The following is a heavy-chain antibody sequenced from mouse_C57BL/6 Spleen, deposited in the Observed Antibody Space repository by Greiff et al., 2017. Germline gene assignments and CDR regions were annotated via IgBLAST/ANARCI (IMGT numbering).Heavy chain of an antibody. D-gene: IGHD2-5*01. CDR3: ARSSYYSNYGAMDY. CDR1: GFTFTDYY. Sequence: EVQLQESGGGLVQPGGSLSLSCAASGFTFTDYYMSWVRQPPGKALEWLGFIRNKANGYTTEYSASVKGRFTISRDNSQSILYLQMNALRAEDSATYYCARSSYYSNYGAMDYWGQGTSVTVSS. J-gene: IGHJ4*01. CDR2: IRNKANGYTT. V-gene: IGHV7-3*01.